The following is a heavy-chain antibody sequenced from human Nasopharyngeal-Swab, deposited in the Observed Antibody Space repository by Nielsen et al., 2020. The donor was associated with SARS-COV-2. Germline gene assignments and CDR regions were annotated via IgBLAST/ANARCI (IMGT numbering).Heavy chain of an antibody. Sequence: GESLKISCAASGFTFRSNGMHWVRQAPGKGLEWVAYISSTSSVSYYADFAQGRTTISRDNAANSLSLQMNSLRDEDTAIYYCARDVALVGAELDYWGQGTLVTVSS. CDR2: ISSTSSVS. D-gene: IGHD1-26*01. CDR3: ARDVALVGAELDY. CDR1: GFTFRSNG. V-gene: IGHV3-48*02. J-gene: IGHJ4*02.